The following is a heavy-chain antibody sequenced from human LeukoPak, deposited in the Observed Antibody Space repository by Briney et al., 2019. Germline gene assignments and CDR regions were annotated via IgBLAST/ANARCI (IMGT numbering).Heavy chain of an antibody. J-gene: IGHJ4*02. V-gene: IGHV3-30-3*01. D-gene: IGHD3-16*01. Sequence: GGSLRLSCAASGFTFSSYAMHWVRQAPGKGLEWVAVISYDGSNKYYADSVKGRFTISRDNSKNTLYLQMNSLRVEDTAVYYCAKDRANWAIDDWGQGTQVTVSS. CDR2: ISYDGSNK. CDR3: AKDRANWAIDD. CDR1: GFTFSSYA.